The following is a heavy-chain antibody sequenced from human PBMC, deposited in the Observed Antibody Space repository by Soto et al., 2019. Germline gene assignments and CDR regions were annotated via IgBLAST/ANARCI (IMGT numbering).Heavy chain of an antibody. CDR2: INPTSGGT. Sequence: SVKVSCKSSGYIFTVYYIHWVRQAPGQGLEWMGWINPTSGGTNFAQKFQGRITMTRDTSISTVYMELSRLTSDDSAVYYCASGPSGTYSAFDIWGQGTMVTVSS. J-gene: IGHJ3*02. CDR3: ASGPSGTYSAFDI. D-gene: IGHD1-26*01. V-gene: IGHV1-2*02. CDR1: GYIFTVYY.